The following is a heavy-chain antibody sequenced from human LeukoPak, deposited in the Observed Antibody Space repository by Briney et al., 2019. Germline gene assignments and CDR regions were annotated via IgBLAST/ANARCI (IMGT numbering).Heavy chain of an antibody. CDR2: IIPIFGTA. CDR3: ARDLRYSSGWHYYYYMDV. CDR1: GGAFSSYA. V-gene: IGHV1-69*05. D-gene: IGHD6-19*01. J-gene: IGHJ6*03. Sequence: SVKVSCKASGGAFSSYAISWVRQAPGQGLEWMGRIIPIFGTANYAQKFQGRVTITTDESTSTAYMELSSLRSEDTAVYYCARDLRYSSGWHYYYYMDVWGKGTTVTVSS.